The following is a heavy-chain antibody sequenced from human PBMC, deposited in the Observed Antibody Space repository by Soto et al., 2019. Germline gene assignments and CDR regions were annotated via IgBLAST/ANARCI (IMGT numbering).Heavy chain of an antibody. CDR2: IFQSGST. D-gene: IGHD1-26*01. J-gene: IGHJ4*02. V-gene: IGHV4-4*02. Sequence: QVQLQESGPGLVKPSGTLSLTCAVSGGSIRSNNWWSWVRQPPGKGLEWIGEIFQSGSTNYNPSLKTRVTIDKSKNQFSLKLSSVTAADTAVYYCARVYSGSYSDYWGQGTLVTVSS. CDR3: ARVYSGSYSDY. CDR1: GGSIRSNNW.